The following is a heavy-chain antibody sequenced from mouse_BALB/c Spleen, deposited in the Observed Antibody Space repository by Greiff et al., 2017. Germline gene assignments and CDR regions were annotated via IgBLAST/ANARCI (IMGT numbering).Heavy chain of an antibody. Sequence: EVMLVESGGDLVKPGGSLKLSCAASGFTFSSYGMSWVRQTPDKRLEWVATISSGGSYTYYPDSVKGRFTISRDNAKNTLYLQMSSLKSGDTAMYYCAIHGLPRGWYFDVWGAGTTVTVSS. D-gene: IGHD2-4*01. CDR2: ISSGGSYT. CDR3: AIHGLPRGWYFDV. J-gene: IGHJ1*01. CDR1: GFTFSSYG. V-gene: IGHV5-6*01.